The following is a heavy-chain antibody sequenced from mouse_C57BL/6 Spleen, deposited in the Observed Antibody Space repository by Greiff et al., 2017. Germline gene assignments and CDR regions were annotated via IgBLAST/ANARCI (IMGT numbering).Heavy chain of an antibody. CDR3: ARNEGITTVVAYWYFDV. CDR1: GFSLTSYA. CDR2: IWTGGGT. Sequence: VKLVESGPGLVAPSQSLSITCTVSGFSLTSYAISWVRQPPGKGLEWLGVIWTGGGTNYNSALKSRLSISKDNSKSQVFLKMNSLQTDDTARYYCARNEGITTVVAYWYFDVWGTGTTVTVSS. V-gene: IGHV2-9-1*01. J-gene: IGHJ1*03. D-gene: IGHD1-1*01.